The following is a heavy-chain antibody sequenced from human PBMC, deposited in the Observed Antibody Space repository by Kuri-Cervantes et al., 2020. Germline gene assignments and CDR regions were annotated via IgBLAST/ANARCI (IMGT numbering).Heavy chain of an antibody. CDR3: ARDRQVDMITFGGVYYYYYYMDV. Sequence: GESLKISCEASGFSFRGSWVTWVRQVPGKGLEWVANINQNGREKNYVAPVKGRFTISRDNAKNSLYLQMNSLRAEDTAVYYCARDRQVDMITFGGVYYYYYYMDVWGKGTTVTVSS. J-gene: IGHJ6*03. V-gene: IGHV3-7*01. CDR2: INQNGREK. CDR1: GFSFRGSW. D-gene: IGHD3-16*01.